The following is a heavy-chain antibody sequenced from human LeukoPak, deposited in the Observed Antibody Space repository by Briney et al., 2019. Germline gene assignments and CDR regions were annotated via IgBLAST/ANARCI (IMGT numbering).Heavy chain of an antibody. V-gene: IGHV4-31*03. CDR1: GGSFSSGAYY. CDR3: ARDSGYDSRGFYYGGFDP. CDR2: IHYSGSP. Sequence: PSQTLSLTCIVSGGSFSSGAYYWSWIRQLPGKGLEWIGYIHYSGSPYYNPSLKSRVSISGDTSKNQFSLTLSSVTVADTAVYYCARDSGYDSRGFYYGGFDPWGQGILVTVSS. D-gene: IGHD3-22*01. J-gene: IGHJ5*02.